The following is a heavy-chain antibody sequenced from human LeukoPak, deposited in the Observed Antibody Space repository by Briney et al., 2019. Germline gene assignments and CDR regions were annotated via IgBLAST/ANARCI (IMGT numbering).Heavy chain of an antibody. CDR1: GGSISSYY. Sequence: SETLSLTCTVSGGSISSYYWSWIRQPPGKGLEWIGYIYYSGSTNYNPSLKSRVTISVDTSKNQFSLKLSSVTAADTAVYYCARGTGYCSSTSCYAPLPVDYWGQGTLVTVSS. J-gene: IGHJ4*02. CDR2: IYYSGST. D-gene: IGHD2-2*01. V-gene: IGHV4-59*01. CDR3: ARGTGYCSSTSCYAPLPVDY.